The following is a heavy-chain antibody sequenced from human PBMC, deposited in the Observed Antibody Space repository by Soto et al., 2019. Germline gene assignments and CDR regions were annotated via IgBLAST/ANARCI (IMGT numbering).Heavy chain of an antibody. J-gene: IGHJ4*02. V-gene: IGHV4-39*01. Sequence: QLQLQESGPGLVKPSETLSLTCTVSGGSISSSSYYWGWIRQPPGKGLEWIGRIYYSGSTYYNPSLKSRVTISVDTSKNQFSLKLSSVTAADTAVYYCARHAYSSGWYYFDYWGQGTLVTVSS. CDR2: IYYSGST. CDR3: ARHAYSSGWYYFDY. CDR1: GGSISSSSYY. D-gene: IGHD6-19*01.